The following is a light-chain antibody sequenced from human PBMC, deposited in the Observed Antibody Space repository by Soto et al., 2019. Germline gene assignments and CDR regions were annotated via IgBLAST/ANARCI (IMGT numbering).Light chain of an antibody. CDR2: RNN. Sequence: QSVLTQPPSASGTPGQRVTISCSGNSYNIESNYVSWYQQLPGTAPKLLIHRNNQRPSGVPDRFSGSKSGISASLAISGLRSEDEAEYYCAAWDDSLSGVVFGGGTKVTVL. V-gene: IGLV1-47*01. CDR1: SYNIESNY. CDR3: AAWDDSLSGVV. J-gene: IGLJ2*01.